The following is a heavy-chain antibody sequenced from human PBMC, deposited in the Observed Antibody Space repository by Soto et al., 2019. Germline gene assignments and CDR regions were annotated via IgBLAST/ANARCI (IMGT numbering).Heavy chain of an antibody. CDR3: ARGDTALSYWYFDL. CDR2: IDPSDSYT. CDR1: GYSFTSHW. J-gene: IGHJ2*01. V-gene: IGHV5-10-1*01. Sequence: EVQLVQSGAEVKKPGESLRISCKGAGYSFTSHWISWVRQMPGKGLEWMGRIDPSDSYTSYSPSFQGHVTISADKSIITVYLQWSNLKASDTATYYCARGDTALSYWYFDLWGRGTLVTVSS. D-gene: IGHD5-18*01.